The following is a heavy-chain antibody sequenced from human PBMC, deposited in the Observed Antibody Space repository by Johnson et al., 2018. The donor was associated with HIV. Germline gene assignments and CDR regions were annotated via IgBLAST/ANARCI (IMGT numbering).Heavy chain of an antibody. CDR1: GFAFSSYG. J-gene: IGHJ3*02. CDR2: IRYDGGNK. Sequence: QVQLVESGGGVVRPGGSLRLSCVASGFAFSSYGMHWVRQAPGKGLEWVSFIRYDGGNKSYGDSVKGRFPISRDNSKNTLYVQMISLRAEDTAVYYCAKERSTYYNFWSGSAGNDAFDIWGQGTMVTVSS. D-gene: IGHD3-3*01. CDR3: AKERSTYYNFWSGSAGNDAFDI. V-gene: IGHV3-30*02.